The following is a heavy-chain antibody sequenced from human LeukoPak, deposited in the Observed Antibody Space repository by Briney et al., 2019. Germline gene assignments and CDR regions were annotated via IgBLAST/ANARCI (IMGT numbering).Heavy chain of an antibody. CDR3: AKGNKWLVRGVIDY. CDR2: IRYDGSNK. D-gene: IGHD6-19*01. J-gene: IGHJ4*02. V-gene: IGHV3-30*02. Sequence: GRSLRLSCAASGFTFSSYGMHWVRQAPGKGLEWVAFIRYDGSNKYYADSVKGRFTISRDNSKNTLYLQMNSLRAEDTAVYYCAKGNKWLVRGVIDYWGQGTLVTVSS. CDR1: GFTFSSYG.